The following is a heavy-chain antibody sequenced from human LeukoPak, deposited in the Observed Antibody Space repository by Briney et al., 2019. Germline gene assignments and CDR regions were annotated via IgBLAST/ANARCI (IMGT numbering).Heavy chain of an antibody. CDR3: ARDSSGWQCYFDY. V-gene: IGHV1-3*01. J-gene: IGHJ4*02. Sequence: ASVKVSCKASGYTFKSYLMHWVRQAPGQSLEWMGWINPGTGETKYSQTFQGRVTIISDTSASTAYMELSSLRFEDTAVYYCARDSSGWQCYFDYWGQGTLVTVSS. D-gene: IGHD6-19*01. CDR2: INPGTGET. CDR1: GYTFKSYL.